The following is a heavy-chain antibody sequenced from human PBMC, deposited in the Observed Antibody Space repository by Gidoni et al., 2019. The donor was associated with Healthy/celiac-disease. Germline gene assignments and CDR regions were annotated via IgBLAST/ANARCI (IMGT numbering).Heavy chain of an antibody. D-gene: IGHD3-3*01. CDR1: GGSISSGCYY. CDR3: ARGLRYYDFWSDTTPFYFDY. J-gene: IGHJ4*02. Sequence: QVQLQESGPGLVKPSQTLSLTCTVSGGSISSGCYYWSWIRQHPGKGLEWIGYIYYSGSTYYNPSLKSRVTISVDTSKNQFSLKLSSVTAADTAVYYCARGLRYYDFWSDTTPFYFDYWGQGTLVTVSS. CDR2: IYYSGST. V-gene: IGHV4-31*03.